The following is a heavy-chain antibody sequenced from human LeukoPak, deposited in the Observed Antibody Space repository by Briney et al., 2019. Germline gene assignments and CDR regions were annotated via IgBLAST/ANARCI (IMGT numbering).Heavy chain of an antibody. V-gene: IGHV3-53*01. CDR1: GFTFSSYS. J-gene: IGHJ4*02. D-gene: IGHD3-16*01. CDR3: ARDVFFEY. CDR2: IYSGGNT. Sequence: PGGSLRLSCAASGFTFSSYSMNWVRQAPGKGLEWVSVIYSGGNTYYADSVKGRFTISRDNSKNTLYLQMNSLRAEDTAAYYCARDVFFEYWGQGTLVTVSS.